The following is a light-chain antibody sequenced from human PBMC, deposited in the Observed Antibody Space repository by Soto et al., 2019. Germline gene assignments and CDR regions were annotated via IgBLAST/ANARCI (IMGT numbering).Light chain of an antibody. CDR3: QQYNNWPLT. J-gene: IGKJ4*01. CDR2: GAS. Sequence: VMTQSPATVSVSPGERDTLSCRASQSVRDNLAWYQQKPGQAPRLLIYGASTRATGTPAWFSGSGSGTEFTLTIGSLQSEDFAVYYCQQYNNWPLTFGGETKVDI. CDR1: QSVRDN. V-gene: IGKV3D-15*01.